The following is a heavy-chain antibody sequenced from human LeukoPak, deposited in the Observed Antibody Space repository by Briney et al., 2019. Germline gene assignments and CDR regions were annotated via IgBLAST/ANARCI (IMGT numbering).Heavy chain of an antibody. CDR2: IKLDGSEK. V-gene: IGHV3-7*03. CDR3: ARDQYDTWSRRGNFDS. D-gene: IGHD3-3*01. CDR1: GFTVSSNY. Sequence: GGSLRLSCAASGFTVSSNYMSWVRQAPGKGLEWVANIKLDGSEKNYVDSVKGRFTISRDNTKNSLYLQMNSLRAEDTAVFYCARDQYDTWSRRGNFDSWGQGTLVIVSS. J-gene: IGHJ4*02.